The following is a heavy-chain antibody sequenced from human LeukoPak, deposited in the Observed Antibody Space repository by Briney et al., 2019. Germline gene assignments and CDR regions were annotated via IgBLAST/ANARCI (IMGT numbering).Heavy chain of an antibody. J-gene: IGHJ2*01. V-gene: IGHV1-46*01. CDR3: ARITMTTSGWYFDL. D-gene: IGHD3-22*01. Sequence: GASVKVSCKASGYTFTSYYMHWLRQAPGHGLEWMGIVHPSGGSTSYAQKFQGRVTMTRDTATSTVYMELSSLRSEDTALYYCARITMTTSGWYFDLWGRGSLVTVSS. CDR1: GYTFTSYY. CDR2: VHPSGGST.